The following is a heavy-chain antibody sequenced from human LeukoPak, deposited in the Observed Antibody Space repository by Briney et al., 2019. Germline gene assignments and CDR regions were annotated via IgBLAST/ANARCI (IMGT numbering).Heavy chain of an antibody. J-gene: IGHJ5*02. CDR2: VDYSGST. D-gene: IGHD4-17*01. CDR3: AMQVGIYGDYNNWFDP. CDR1: GGSISSSSYY. Sequence: PSETLSLTCTVSGGSISSSSYYWGWIRPPPGKELEWIGHVDYSGSTRYNPSLKSRATMSLDSSKNQFSLRLTSVTAADMAVYYCAMQVGIYGDYNNWFDPWGQGARVTVSS. V-gene: IGHV4-61*05.